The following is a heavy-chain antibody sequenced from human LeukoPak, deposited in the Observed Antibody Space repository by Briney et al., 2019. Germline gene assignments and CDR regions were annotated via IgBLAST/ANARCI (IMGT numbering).Heavy chain of an antibody. CDR1: GYTFTSYG. CDR2: ISAYNGNT. CDR3: ARDYGITIFGVVTGPDY. V-gene: IGHV1-18*01. J-gene: IGHJ4*02. Sequence: GASVKLSCKASGYTFTSYGISWVRQAPGQGLEWMGWISAYNGNTNYAQKLQGRVTMTTDTSTSTAYMELRSLRSDDTAVYYCARDYGITIFGVVTGPDYWGQGTLVTVSS. D-gene: IGHD3-3*01.